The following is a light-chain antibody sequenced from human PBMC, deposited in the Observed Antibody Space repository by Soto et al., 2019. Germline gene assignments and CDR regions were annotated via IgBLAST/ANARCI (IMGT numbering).Light chain of an antibody. V-gene: IGKV3-20*01. J-gene: IGKJ5*01. CDR2: GAS. CDR1: QSVSSSY. CDR3: QHYGNSPIT. Sequence: EIVLTQSAGTLSLSPGERATLSCRASQSVSSSYLAWYQQTPGQAPRLLIYGASSRATGIPDRFSGSGSGTDFSLTISRLEPEDFAVYYCQHYGNSPITFGQGTRLEIK.